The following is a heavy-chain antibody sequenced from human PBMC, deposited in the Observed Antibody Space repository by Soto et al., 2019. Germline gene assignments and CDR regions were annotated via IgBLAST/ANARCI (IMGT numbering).Heavy chain of an antibody. J-gene: IGHJ4*02. CDR1: GFTFSDYY. CDR3: ARDSRYYGSGSYYNVGFDY. CDR2: ISSSSSYT. Sequence: GGSLRLSCAASGFTFSDYYMSWIRQAPGKGLEWVSYISSSSSYTNYADSVKGRFTISRDNAKNSLYLQMNSLRAEDTAVDYCARDSRYYGSGSYYNVGFDYWGQGTLVTVSS. D-gene: IGHD3-10*01. V-gene: IGHV3-11*06.